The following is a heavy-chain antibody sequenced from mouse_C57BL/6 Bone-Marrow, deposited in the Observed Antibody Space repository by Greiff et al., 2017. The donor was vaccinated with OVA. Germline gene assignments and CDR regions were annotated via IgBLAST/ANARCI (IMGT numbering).Heavy chain of an antibody. CDR2: ISSGGSYP. Sequence: EVKLMESGGDLVKPGGSLKLSCAASGFTFSSYGMSWVRQTPDKRLEWVATISSGGSYPYYPDSVTGRFPISRDNAKNTLYLQMCSLKTEDTAMYYCARGDYYGSSPFAYWGQGTLVTVSA. D-gene: IGHD1-1*01. V-gene: IGHV5-6*01. J-gene: IGHJ3*01. CDR1: GFTFSSYG. CDR3: ARGDYYGSSPFAY.